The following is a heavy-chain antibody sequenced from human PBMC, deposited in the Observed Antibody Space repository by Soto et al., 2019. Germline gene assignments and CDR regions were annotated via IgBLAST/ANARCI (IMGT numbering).Heavy chain of an antibody. J-gene: IGHJ4*02. CDR1: GGTFSSYA. D-gene: IGHD2-15*01. V-gene: IGHV1-69*04. CDR3: ATGLTQRGVFDY. CDR2: IIPILGIA. Sequence: QVQLVQSGAEVKKPGSSVKVSCKASGGTFSSYAISWVRQAPGQGLEWMGRIIPILGIANYAQKFQGRVTITADKSPSTADMELSSLRSEDTAVYYCATGLTQRGVFDYWGQGTLVTVSS.